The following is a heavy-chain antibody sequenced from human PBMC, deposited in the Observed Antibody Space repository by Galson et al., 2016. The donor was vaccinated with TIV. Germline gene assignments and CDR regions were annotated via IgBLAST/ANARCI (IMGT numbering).Heavy chain of an antibody. CDR1: GFRFTKFW. CDR2: VYGLDSDV. D-gene: IGHD2-8*01. V-gene: IGHV5-51*01. Sequence: QSGAEVKKPGESLKISCQGSGFRFTKFWIGWVRQMPGKGLEWMGIVYGLDSDVRYSPSFQGQVTISVDRSIPTAYRQWSSLKASDTAIYYCARLPGYCAHGGCFSDYEYGVDVWGQGTTVTVTS. CDR3: ARLPGYCAHGGCFSDYEYGVDV. J-gene: IGHJ6*02.